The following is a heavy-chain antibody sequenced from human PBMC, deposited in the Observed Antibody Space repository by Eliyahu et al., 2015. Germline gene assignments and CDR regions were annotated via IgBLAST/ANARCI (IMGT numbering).Heavy chain of an antibody. CDR3: ARDGEIAAAGLLHYYGMDV. D-gene: IGHD6-13*01. CDR2: RVPTFGTA. V-gene: IGHV1-69*06. CDR1: GGTFSXYA. J-gene: IGHJ6*02. Sequence: QVQLVQSGAEVKKPGSSVKVSCKASGGTFSXYAXSWVRQAPGQGLEGMGGRVPTFGTANYAQKFQGRVTITADKSTSTAYMELSSLRSEDTAVYYCARDGEIAAAGLLHYYGMDVWGQGTTVTVSS.